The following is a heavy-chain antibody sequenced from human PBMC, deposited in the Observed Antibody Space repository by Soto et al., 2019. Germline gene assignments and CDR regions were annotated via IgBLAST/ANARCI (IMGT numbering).Heavy chain of an antibody. D-gene: IGHD6-13*01. CDR3: ARGGLQHALDV. CDR1: GFTFSNYW. V-gene: IGHV3-74*03. Sequence: EVELVESGGGLVQPGGSLRLSCAASGFTFSNYWMYWVRQAPGKGLVWVSRVNNDGTDTTHADSVKGRFTTSRDNAENTLYLQMNSLRAEDTAVYYCARGGLQHALDVWGQGSPVTVSS. CDR2: VNNDGTDT. J-gene: IGHJ6*02.